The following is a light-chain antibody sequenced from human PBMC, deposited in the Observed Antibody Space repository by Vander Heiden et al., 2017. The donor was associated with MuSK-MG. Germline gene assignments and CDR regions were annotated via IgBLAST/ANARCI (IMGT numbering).Light chain of an antibody. Sequence: DIKITQSPSTLSASVGDRVTITCRASQSVSNRLAWYQQKPGKAPNLLIYKASNFESGVPSRFSGSGSGTEFTLTISSLQPDDFATYYCQQYSSYPLTFGGGTKVEI. J-gene: IGKJ4*01. CDR2: KAS. CDR3: QQYSSYPLT. CDR1: QSVSNR. V-gene: IGKV1-5*03.